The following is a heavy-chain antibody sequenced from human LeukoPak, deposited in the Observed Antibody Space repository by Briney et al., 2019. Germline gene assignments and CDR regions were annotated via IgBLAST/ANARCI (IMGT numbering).Heavy chain of an antibody. J-gene: IGHJ4*02. CDR3: ARLGIAVAGQDY. Sequence: GASVKVSCKASGYTFTGYYMHWVRQAPGQGLEWMGIINPSGGSTSYAQKFQGRVTMTRDTSTSTVYMELSSLRSEDTAVYYCARLGIAVAGQDYWGQGTLVTVSS. CDR2: INPSGGST. V-gene: IGHV1-46*01. D-gene: IGHD6-19*01. CDR1: GYTFTGYY.